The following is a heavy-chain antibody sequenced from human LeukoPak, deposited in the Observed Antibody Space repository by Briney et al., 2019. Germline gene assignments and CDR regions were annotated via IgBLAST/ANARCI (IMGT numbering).Heavy chain of an antibody. Sequence: SETLSLTCTVSGGSMSNYYWSWIRQPPGKGLEWIGYIYYSGSTNYNPALKSRVTISIDTSKNQFSLKLSSVTAADTAVYYCARGGYDILTGYWNWFDPWGQGTLVTVSS. V-gene: IGHV4-59*01. D-gene: IGHD3-9*01. CDR2: IYYSGST. J-gene: IGHJ5*02. CDR3: ARGGYDILTGYWNWFDP. CDR1: GGSMSNYY.